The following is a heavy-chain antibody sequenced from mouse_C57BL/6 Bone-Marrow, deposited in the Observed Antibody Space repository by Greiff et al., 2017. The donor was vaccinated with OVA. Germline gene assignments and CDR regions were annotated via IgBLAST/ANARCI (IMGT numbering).Heavy chain of an antibody. D-gene: IGHD1-1*01. J-gene: IGHJ4*01. Sequence: EVQRVESGGGLVKPGGSLKLSCAASGFTFSDYGMHWVRQAPEKGLEWVAYISSGSSTIYYADTVKGRFTISRDNAKNTLFLQMTLLRSEVTAMYYCATGPYYGSSYWAMDYWGQGTSVTVSS. CDR1: GFTFSDYG. V-gene: IGHV5-17*01. CDR2: ISSGSSTI. CDR3: ATGPYYGSSYWAMDY.